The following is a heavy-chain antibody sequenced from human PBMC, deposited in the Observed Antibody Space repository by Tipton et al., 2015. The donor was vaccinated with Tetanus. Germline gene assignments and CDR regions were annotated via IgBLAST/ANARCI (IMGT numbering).Heavy chain of an antibody. D-gene: IGHD3-10*01. CDR3: ARDHFASGTYYRLRY. Sequence: TLSLTCTVSGGSISSSSYYWGWIRQPPGKGLEWIGSIYYSGSTYYNPSLKSRVTISVDTSKNQFSLKVRSATAADTAVYYCARDHFASGTYYRLRYWGQGTLVIVSS. CDR2: IYYSGST. J-gene: IGHJ4*02. V-gene: IGHV4-39*02. CDR1: GGSISSSSYY.